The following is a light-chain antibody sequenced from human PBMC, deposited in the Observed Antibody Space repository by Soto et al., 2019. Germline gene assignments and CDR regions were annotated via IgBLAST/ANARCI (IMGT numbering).Light chain of an antibody. J-gene: IGKJ1*01. V-gene: IGKV3-15*01. CDR3: HQRQSWPRT. CDR2: GIS. CDR1: QSVNSN. Sequence: EMVMTQSPAILSVSPGESATLSCRASQSVNSNYLAWYQQHPGQPPRLLIYGISTRATGIPARFSGSGSGTDFTLTISDVQPEDFALYYCHQRQSWPRTFGQGTKVDIK.